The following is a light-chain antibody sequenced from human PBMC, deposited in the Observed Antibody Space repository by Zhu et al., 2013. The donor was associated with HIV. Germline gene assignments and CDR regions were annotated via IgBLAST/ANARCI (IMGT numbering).Light chain of an antibody. J-gene: IGKJ1*01. CDR3: QQYGSSPRT. CDR1: QFVGSSTF. V-gene: IGKV3-20*01. Sequence: DIVLTQSPGTLSLSPGDTATLSCRASQFVGSSTFLAWYQQKRGQAPRLLIYGAYARAAGIPARFSGSGSGTDFTLTISRLEPEDFAVYYCQQYGSSPRTFGQGTKVEIK. CDR2: GAY.